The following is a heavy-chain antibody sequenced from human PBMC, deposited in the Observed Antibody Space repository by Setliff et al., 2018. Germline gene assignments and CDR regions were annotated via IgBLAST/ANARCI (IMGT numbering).Heavy chain of an antibody. CDR1: GFTFSGSA. J-gene: IGHJ4*02. CDR2: IRSKAFSYAT. D-gene: IGHD3-16*01. V-gene: IGHV3-73*01. CDR3: AMGGDGYNQGYFDY. Sequence: PGGSLRLSCAASGFTFSGSAVHWVRQASGKGLEWVGRIRSKAFSYATRYTESMKGRFTISRDDSKSPAYLQMDSLNTEDTAVYYCAMGGDGYNQGYFDYWGQGTLGTVSS.